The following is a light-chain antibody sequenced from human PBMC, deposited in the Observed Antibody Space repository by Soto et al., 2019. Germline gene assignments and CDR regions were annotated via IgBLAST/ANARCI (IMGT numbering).Light chain of an antibody. J-gene: IGKJ4*01. CDR3: QPYNNWPLT. Sequence: EVLMTQSPATLSVSPGDRVTLSCRASLSVSSDLAWYQQKPGQAPTLLIYDTSTRETGVPTRFSGSRAGAEFTLTINSLQSEDVAVDYCQPYNNWPLTFGGGTKVDIK. CDR1: LSVSSD. V-gene: IGKV3-15*01. CDR2: DTS.